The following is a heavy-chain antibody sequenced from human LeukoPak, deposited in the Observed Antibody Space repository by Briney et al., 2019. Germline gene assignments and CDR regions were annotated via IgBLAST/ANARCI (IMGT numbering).Heavy chain of an antibody. Sequence: SETLSLTCTVSGGSISSYYWSWIRQPPGKGLEWIGYIYYSGSTNYNPSLKSRVTISVDTSKYQFSLKLSSVTAADTAVYYCARVRRDAVAGIAFDIWGQGTMVTVSS. CDR2: IYYSGST. V-gene: IGHV4-59*01. D-gene: IGHD6-13*01. J-gene: IGHJ3*02. CDR1: GGSISSYY. CDR3: ARVRRDAVAGIAFDI.